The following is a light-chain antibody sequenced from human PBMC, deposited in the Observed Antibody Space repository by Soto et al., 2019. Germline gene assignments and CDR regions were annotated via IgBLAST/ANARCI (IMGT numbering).Light chain of an antibody. CDR1: QSISSN. V-gene: IGKV3-15*01. CDR3: QQSYSTLIT. J-gene: IGKJ5*01. CDR2: RTS. Sequence: EIVMTQSPATLSVSPGERATLSCRASQSISSNLAWYQQKPGQAPRLLMFRTSSRATGFPARFSGSGSGTEFNLTISSLQSEDFATYYCQQSYSTLITFGQGTRLEIK.